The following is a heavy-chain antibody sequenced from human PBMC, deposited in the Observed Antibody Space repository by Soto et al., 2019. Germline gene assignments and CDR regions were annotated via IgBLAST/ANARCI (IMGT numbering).Heavy chain of an antibody. D-gene: IGHD1-26*01. Sequence: QVQLVQSGAEVKKPGASVKVSCKASGYTFSSYGIHWVRQAPAHRLEWMGWINAGNGDTLYSQNFQARVTISTNTSASTAYMELSSLRSEDTAVYYCARFLTGSYYQLHYWGQGSLVTISS. J-gene: IGHJ4*02. CDR2: INAGNGDT. CDR3: ARFLTGSYYQLHY. V-gene: IGHV1-3*01. CDR1: GYTFSSYG.